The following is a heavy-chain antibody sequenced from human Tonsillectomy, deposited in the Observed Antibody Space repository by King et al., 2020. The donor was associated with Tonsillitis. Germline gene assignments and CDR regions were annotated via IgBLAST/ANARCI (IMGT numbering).Heavy chain of an antibody. Sequence: VQLVESGGGLVQPGGSLRLSCAVSGFTFSSHWMHWVRQAPGKGLVWVSRINSDGISTSYADSVKGRFTISRDNAKNTLYLQMNSLRVEDTAVYYCARVGEHPAMFSSYYSPNYYYYMDVWGKGTTVTVSS. CDR1: GFTFSSHW. D-gene: IGHD3-10*01. V-gene: IGHV3-74*01. CDR2: INSDGIST. J-gene: IGHJ6*03. CDR3: ARVGEHPAMFSSYYSPNYYYYMDV.